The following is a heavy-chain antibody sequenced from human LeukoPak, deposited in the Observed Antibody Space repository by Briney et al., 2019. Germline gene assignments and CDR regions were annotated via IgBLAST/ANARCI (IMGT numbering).Heavy chain of an antibody. J-gene: IGHJ4*02. CDR1: GYTFTSYG. CDR2: ISAYNGNT. CDR3: ARAARLYYYDSSGFDY. D-gene: IGHD3-22*01. V-gene: IGHV1-18*01. Sequence: GASVKVSCKASGYTFTSYGISWGRQAPGQGLEWMGWISAYNGNTNYAQKLQGRGTMTTDTFTSKAYMELRSLRSDDTAVYYCARAARLYYYDSSGFDYWGQGTLVTVPS.